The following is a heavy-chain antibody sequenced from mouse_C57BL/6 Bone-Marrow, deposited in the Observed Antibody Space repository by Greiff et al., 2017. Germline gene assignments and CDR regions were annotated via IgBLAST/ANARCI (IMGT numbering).Heavy chain of an antibody. CDR2: IYPGDGDT. V-gene: IGHV1-80*01. CDR3: ARKRVITTVVATYYFDY. CDR1: GYAFSSYW. Sequence: QVQLQQSGAELVKPGASVKISCKASGYAFSSYWMNWVKQRPGKGLEWIGQIYPGDGDTNYNGKFKGKATLTADKSSSTAYMQLSSLTSEDSAVYFCARKRVITTVVATYYFDYWGQGTTLTVSS. D-gene: IGHD1-1*01. J-gene: IGHJ2*01.